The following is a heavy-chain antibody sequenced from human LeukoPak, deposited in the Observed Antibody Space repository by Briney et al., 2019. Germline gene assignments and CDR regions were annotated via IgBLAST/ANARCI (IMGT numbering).Heavy chain of an antibody. D-gene: IGHD2-15*01. CDR2: INTYNGNT. CDR3: AREVVVVAALPLDY. V-gene: IGHV1-18*01. Sequence: GDSVKVSCKASGYTFTSYGISWVRQAPGQGLEWMGWINTYNGNTNSAQKLQGRVTMTTDTSTSTAYMELRSLRSDDTAVYYCAREVVVVAALPLDYWGQGTLVTV. J-gene: IGHJ4*02. CDR1: GYTFTSYG.